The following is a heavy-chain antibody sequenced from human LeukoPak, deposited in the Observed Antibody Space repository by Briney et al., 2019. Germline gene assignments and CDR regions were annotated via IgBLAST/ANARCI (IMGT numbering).Heavy chain of an antibody. J-gene: IGHJ3*02. CDR2: IYYSGST. Sequence: SETLSLACTVSGGSISTYFWSWIRQSPRKGLEWIGHIYYSGSTDYNPSLRSRVTISVDTSKNQFSLRLSSVTAADTAVYYCARGLYSTSSRNAFDIWGQGTMVTVSS. CDR3: ARGLYSTSSRNAFDI. V-gene: IGHV4-59*01. CDR1: GGSISTYF. D-gene: IGHD6-6*01.